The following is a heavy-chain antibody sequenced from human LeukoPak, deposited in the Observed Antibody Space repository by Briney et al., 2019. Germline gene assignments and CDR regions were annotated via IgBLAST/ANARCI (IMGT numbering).Heavy chain of an antibody. Sequence: GGSLRLSCAASGFTLSTYGMHWVRQAPGKGLEYVSGISSDGGSTYYASSVKGRFIISRDDSKNMLYLQVGSLRAEDMAVYYCAREQIYYYYMDVWGKGTTVTVSS. CDR3: AREQIYYYYMDV. V-gene: IGHV3-64*01. J-gene: IGHJ6*03. CDR1: GFTLSTYG. D-gene: IGHD5-12*01. CDR2: ISSDGGST.